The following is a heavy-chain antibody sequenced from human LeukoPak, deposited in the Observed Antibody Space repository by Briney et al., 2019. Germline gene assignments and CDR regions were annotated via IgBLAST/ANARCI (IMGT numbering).Heavy chain of an antibody. CDR2: IYTSGST. CDR3: ASSYGYGIHDY. CDR1: GGSISSYY. V-gene: IGHV4-4*07. J-gene: IGHJ4*02. Sequence: SETLSLTCTVSGGSISSYYWSWIRQPAGKGLEWIGRIYTSGSTNYNPSLKSRVTMSVDTSKNQFTLKLSSVTAADTAVYCCASSYGYGIHDYWGQGALVTVSS. D-gene: IGHD5-18*01.